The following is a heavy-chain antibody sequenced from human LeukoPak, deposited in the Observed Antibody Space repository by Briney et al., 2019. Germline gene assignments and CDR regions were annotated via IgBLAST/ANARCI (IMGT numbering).Heavy chain of an antibody. J-gene: IGHJ5*02. D-gene: IGHD3-10*01. CDR3: ARTVMVRGLISPNWFDP. V-gene: IGHV4-61*02. CDR2: IYTSGST. Sequence: SETLSLTCTVSGGSISSGSYYWGWLRQPAGKGLEWIGRIYTSGSTNYNPSLKSRVTISVDTSKNQFSLKLSSVTAADTAVYYCARTVMVRGLISPNWFDPCGQGTLVTVSS. CDR1: GGSISSGSYY.